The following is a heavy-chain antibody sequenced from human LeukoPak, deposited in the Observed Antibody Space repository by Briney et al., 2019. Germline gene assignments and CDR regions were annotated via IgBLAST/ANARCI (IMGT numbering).Heavy chain of an antibody. D-gene: IGHD3-22*01. CDR2: IIPIFGTA. V-gene: IGHV1-69*05. CDR1: GGTFSSYA. Sequence: ASVKVSCKASGGTFSSYAISWVRQAPGQGLEWMGGIIPIFGTANYAQKFQGRVTMTRNTSISTAYMELSSLRSEDTAVYYCALMLLGATYYYDSSGYLFDYWGQGTLVTVSS. CDR3: ALMLLGATYYYDSSGYLFDY. J-gene: IGHJ4*02.